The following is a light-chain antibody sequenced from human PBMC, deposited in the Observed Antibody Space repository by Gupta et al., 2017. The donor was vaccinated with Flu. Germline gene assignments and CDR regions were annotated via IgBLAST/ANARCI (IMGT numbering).Light chain of an antibody. CDR3: SSYTSSSSLV. V-gene: IGLV2-14*01. J-gene: IGLJ2*01. Sequence: TSSDVGGYNYVSWYQQNPGKAPKLMIYEVSNRPSGVSNRFSGSKSGNTASLTISGLQPEDEADYYCSSYTSSSSLVFGGGTKLTVL. CDR1: SSDVGGYNY. CDR2: EVS.